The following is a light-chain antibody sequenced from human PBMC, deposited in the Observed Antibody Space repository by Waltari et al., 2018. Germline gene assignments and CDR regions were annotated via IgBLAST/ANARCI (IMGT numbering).Light chain of an antibody. Sequence: QSVLTQPPSVSGAPGQRVTVSCTGSSSNIGTGYDVHWYQQLPGTAPKLLIYGNTIRPAGGPDRFSGSKSGTSASLAITGLQAEDEADYYGQSYDSSLSGVVFGGGTKVTVL. V-gene: IGLV1-40*01. CDR3: QSYDSSLSGVV. J-gene: IGLJ2*01. CDR1: SSNIGTGYD. CDR2: GNT.